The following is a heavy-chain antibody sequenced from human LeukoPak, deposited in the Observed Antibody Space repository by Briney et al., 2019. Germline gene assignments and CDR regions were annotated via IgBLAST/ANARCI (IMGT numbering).Heavy chain of an antibody. J-gene: IGHJ6*02. V-gene: IGHV4-31*03. CDR2: IYYSGST. D-gene: IGHD6-13*01. CDR3: ARSSSSWYPYYYYGMDV. Sequence: SETLSLTCTVSGGSISSGGYYWSWIRQHPGKGLEWIGYIYYSGSTYYNPSLKSRVTISVDTSKNQFSLKLSSVTAADTAVYYCARSSSSWYPYYYYGMDVWGQGTTVTVSS. CDR1: GGSISSGGYY.